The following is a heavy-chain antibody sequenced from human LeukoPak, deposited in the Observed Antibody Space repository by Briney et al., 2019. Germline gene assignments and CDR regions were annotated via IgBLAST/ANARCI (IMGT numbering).Heavy chain of an antibody. D-gene: IGHD4-17*01. CDR1: GFTFSSYW. Sequence: GGSLRLSCAASGFTFSSYWMHWVRQAPGKGLVWVSRINSDSSSTSYADSVKGRFTISRDNAKNTLYLQMNSLRADDTAVYYCAREANGDYAFDYWGQGTLVTVSS. V-gene: IGHV3-74*01. CDR2: INSDSSST. J-gene: IGHJ4*02. CDR3: AREANGDYAFDY.